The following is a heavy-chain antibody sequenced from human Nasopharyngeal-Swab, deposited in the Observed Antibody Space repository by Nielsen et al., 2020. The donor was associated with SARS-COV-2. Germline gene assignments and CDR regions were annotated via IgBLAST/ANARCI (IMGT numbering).Heavy chain of an antibody. D-gene: IGHD6-13*01. CDR2: IYPGDSDT. CDR3: ARSRGNSGSSWDYDAFDI. V-gene: IGHV5-51*01. Sequence: GKSLKISCKGSGYSFTSYWIGWVRQMPGKGLEWMGIIYPGDSDTRYSPSFQGQVTISADKSISTAYLQWSSLKASDTAMYYCARSRGNSGSSWDYDAFDIWGQGTMVTVSS. J-gene: IGHJ3*02. CDR1: GYSFTSYW.